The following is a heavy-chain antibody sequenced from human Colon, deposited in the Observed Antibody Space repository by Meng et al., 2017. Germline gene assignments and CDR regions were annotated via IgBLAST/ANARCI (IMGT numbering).Heavy chain of an antibody. V-gene: IGHV3-48*03. CDR1: GFTFSSYE. J-gene: IGHJ3*02. CDR3: ASATYCGGDCYSGDAFDI. D-gene: IGHD2-21*02. CDR2: ISSSGSTI. Sequence: GGSLSLSCAASGFTFSSYEMNWVRQAPGKGLEWVSYISSSGSTIYYADSVKGRFTISRDNAKNSLYLQMNSLRAEDTAVYYCASATYCGGDCYSGDAFDIWGQGTMVTVSS.